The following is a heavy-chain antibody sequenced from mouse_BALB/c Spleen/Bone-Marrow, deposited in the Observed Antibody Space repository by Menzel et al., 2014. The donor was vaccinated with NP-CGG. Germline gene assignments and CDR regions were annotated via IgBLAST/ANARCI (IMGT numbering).Heavy chain of an antibody. CDR2: ISSGGSYT. CDR1: GFTFSSYA. V-gene: IGHV5-9-4*01. CDR3: ERDHYGYYTMDY. Sequence: EVKLVESGGGLVKPGGSLKLSCAASGFTFSSYAMSWVRQSPEKRLEWVAEISSGGSYTYYPDTVTGRFTISRDNAKNTLYLEMSSLRSEDTAMYYCERDHYGYYTMDYWGQGTSVTVSS. J-gene: IGHJ4*01. D-gene: IGHD1-2*01.